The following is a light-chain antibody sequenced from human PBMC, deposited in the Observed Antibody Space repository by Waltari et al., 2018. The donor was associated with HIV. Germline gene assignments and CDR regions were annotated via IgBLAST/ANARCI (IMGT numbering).Light chain of an antibody. CDR3: AAWDDSLSAWV. V-gene: IGLV1-47*01. Sequence: QSVLTQPPSASGTPGQRVTISCSGSSSNIGRNYVYWYQQFPGTAPKLLIYRHNQRPSGVPDRFSGSKSGTSASLAISGLRSEDEADYYGAAWDDSLSAWVFGGGTKLTVL. CDR1: SSNIGRNY. CDR2: RHN. J-gene: IGLJ3*02.